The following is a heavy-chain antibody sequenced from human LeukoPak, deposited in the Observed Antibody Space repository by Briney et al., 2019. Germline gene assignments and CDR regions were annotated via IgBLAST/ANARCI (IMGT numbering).Heavy chain of an antibody. J-gene: IGHJ4*02. CDR3: AGVLLWFGESPAYFDY. D-gene: IGHD3-10*01. Sequence: ASVKVSCKASGCTFASYGISWVRQAPGQGLEWMGWISAYNGNTNYAQKLQGRVTMTTDTSTSTAYMELRSLRSDDTAVYYCAGVLLWFGESPAYFDYWGQGTLVTVSS. V-gene: IGHV1-18*01. CDR1: GCTFASYG. CDR2: ISAYNGNT.